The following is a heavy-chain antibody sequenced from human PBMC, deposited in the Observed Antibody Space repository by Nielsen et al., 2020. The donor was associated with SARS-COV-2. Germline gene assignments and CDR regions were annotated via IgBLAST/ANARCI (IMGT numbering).Heavy chain of an antibody. J-gene: IGHJ3*02. CDR3: ARHSPGGAFDI. CDR2: IYHSGST. V-gene: IGHV4-30-2*01. Sequence: WIRQPPGKGLEWIGYIYHSGSTYYNPSLKSRVTISVDRSKNQFSLKLSSVTAADTAVYYCARHSPGGAFDIWGQGTIVTVSS. D-gene: IGHD3-16*01.